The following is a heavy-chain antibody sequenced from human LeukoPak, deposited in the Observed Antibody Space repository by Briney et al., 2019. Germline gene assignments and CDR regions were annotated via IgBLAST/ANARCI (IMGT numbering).Heavy chain of an antibody. V-gene: IGHV3-23*01. D-gene: IGHD3-22*01. CDR2: ISGSGGST. J-gene: IGHJ6*02. CDR3: AKDAERDSSGYYYYYGMDV. CDR1: GFTFSSYA. Sequence: GGSLRLSCAASGFTFSSYAMSWVRQAPGKGLEWVSAISGSGGSTYYADPVKGRFTISRDNSKNTLYLQMNSLRAEAAAVYYCAKDAERDSSGYYYYYGMDVWGQGTTVSVSS.